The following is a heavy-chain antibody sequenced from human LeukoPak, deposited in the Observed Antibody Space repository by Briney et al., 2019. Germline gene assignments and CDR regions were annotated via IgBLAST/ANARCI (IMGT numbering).Heavy chain of an antibody. CDR2: IYTSGST. V-gene: IGHV4-4*09. CDR1: GGSISSYY. J-gene: IGHJ3*02. CDR3: ARLVYRNAFDI. Sequence: SETLSLTCTVPGGSISSYYWSWIRQPPGKGLEWIGYIYTSGSTNYNPSLKSRVTISVDTSKNQFSLKLSSVTAADTAVYYCARLVYRNAFDIWGQGTMVTVSS. D-gene: IGHD4-11*01.